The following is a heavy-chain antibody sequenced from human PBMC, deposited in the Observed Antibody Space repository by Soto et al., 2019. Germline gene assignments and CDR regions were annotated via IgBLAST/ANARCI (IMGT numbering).Heavy chain of an antibody. J-gene: IGHJ6*02. D-gene: IGHD6-13*01. CDR2: IWYDGSNK. V-gene: IGHV3-33*01. CDR1: GFIFSSYG. CDR3: ARVGAAAGTVSDYGMDV. Sequence: QVQLVESGGGVVQPGRSLRLSCAASGFIFSSYGMHWVRQAPGKGLEWVAVIWYDGSNKYYADSVKGRFTISRDNSKNTLYLQMNSLRAEDSAVYYCARVGAAAGTVSDYGMDVWGQGTTVTVSS.